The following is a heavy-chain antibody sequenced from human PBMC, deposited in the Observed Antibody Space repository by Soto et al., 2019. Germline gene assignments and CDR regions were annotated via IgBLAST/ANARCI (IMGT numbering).Heavy chain of an antibody. J-gene: IGHJ4*02. CDR3: AREPKYFYY. V-gene: IGHV1-18*01. Sequence: QVQLVQSGAEVKKPGASVKVSCKASGYTFTSYGISRVRQAPGQGLEWMRWISAYNGNTKYAQKLHGRVTTTTDTATRPAYMELSSLRSDDTDEYYCAREPKYFYYWGQGTMVTVSS. CDR2: ISAYNGNT. CDR1: GYTFTSYG.